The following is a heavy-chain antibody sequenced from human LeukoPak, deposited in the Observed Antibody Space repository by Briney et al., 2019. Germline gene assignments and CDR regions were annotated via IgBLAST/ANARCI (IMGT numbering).Heavy chain of an antibody. V-gene: IGHV4-34*01. Sequence: SETLSLTCAVYGGSFSGYYWSWIRQPPGKGLEWIGEINHSGSTNYNPSLKSRVTISVDTSKNQFSLKLSSVTAADTAVYYCAREGIAAAGAHFDYWGQGALVTVSS. J-gene: IGHJ4*02. CDR2: INHSGST. CDR1: GGSFSGYY. D-gene: IGHD6-13*01. CDR3: AREGIAAAGAHFDY.